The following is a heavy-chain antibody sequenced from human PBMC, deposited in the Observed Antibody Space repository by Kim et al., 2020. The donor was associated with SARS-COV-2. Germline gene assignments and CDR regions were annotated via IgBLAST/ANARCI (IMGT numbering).Heavy chain of an antibody. CDR3: TRGSLHGAGNYYPL. D-gene: IGHD3-10*01. J-gene: IGHJ1*01. V-gene: IGHV3-74*01. Sequence: GGSLRLSCAASGFTFSNYWMHWVRQAPGKGLVWVSRSNSDGSSTTYADSVKGRFTISRDNAENMLYLQMNSLRAEDTAVYYCTRGSLHGAGNYYPLWGQG. CDR2: SNSDGSST. CDR1: GFTFSNYW.